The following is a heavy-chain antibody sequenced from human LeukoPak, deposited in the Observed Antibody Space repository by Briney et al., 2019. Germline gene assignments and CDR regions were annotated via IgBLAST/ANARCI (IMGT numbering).Heavy chain of an antibody. CDR2: INHSGST. V-gene: IGHV4-34*01. J-gene: IGHJ6*03. D-gene: IGHD2-8*01. CDR3: ARGSRLTKPYYYYYYMDV. Sequence: SETLSLTCAVYGGSFSGYYWSWIRQPPGKGLEWIGEINHSGSTNYNPSLKSRVTISVDTSKNQFSLKLSSVTAADTAVYYCARGSRLTKPYYYYYYMDVWGKGTTVTVS. CDR1: GGSFSGYY.